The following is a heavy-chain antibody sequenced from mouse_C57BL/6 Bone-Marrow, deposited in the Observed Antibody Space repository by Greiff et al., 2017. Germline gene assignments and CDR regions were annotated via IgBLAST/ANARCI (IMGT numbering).Heavy chain of an antibody. Sequence: EVHLVESGGDLVKPGGSLKLSCAASGFTFSSYGMSWVRQTPDKRLEWVATISSGGSSTYYPDSVKGRFTISRDNAKNTLYLHISSLKSEDTAMYYCAIIRRGPVPYYVYYWGQGTTPPVSS. CDR3: AIIRRGPVPYYVYY. CDR2: ISSGGSST. CDR1: GFTFSSYG. V-gene: IGHV5-6*01. J-gene: IGHJ2*01.